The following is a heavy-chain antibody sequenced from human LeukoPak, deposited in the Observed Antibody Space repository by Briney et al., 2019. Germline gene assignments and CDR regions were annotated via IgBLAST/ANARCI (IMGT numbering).Heavy chain of an antibody. D-gene: IGHD3-10*01. V-gene: IGHV3-30*18. Sequence: PGRSLRLSCAASGFTFGSYGMHWVRQAPGKGLQWVAVISYDGRNRYYADSVKGRFTISRDDSKNTVYLQMNSLRAEDKALYYCAKGGVDTVDYFDYWVQGTLVTVSS. CDR1: GFTFGSYG. J-gene: IGHJ4*02. CDR2: ISYDGRNR. CDR3: AKGGVDTVDYFDY.